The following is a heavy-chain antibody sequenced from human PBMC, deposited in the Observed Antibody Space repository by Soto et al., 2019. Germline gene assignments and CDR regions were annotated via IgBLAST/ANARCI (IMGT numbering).Heavy chain of an antibody. J-gene: IGHJ6*03. CDR2: ISSSSSYI. V-gene: IGHV3-21*01. CDR3: FLSSYSYYYYYYYMDV. CDR1: GFTFSSYS. Sequence: EVQLVESGGGLVKPGGSLRLSCAASGFTFSSYSMNWVRQAPGKGLEWVSSISSSSSYIYCADSVKGRFTISRDNAKNSLYLQMNSLRAEDTAVDYCFLSSYSYYYYYYYMDVWGKGTTVTVSS. D-gene: IGHD3-9*01.